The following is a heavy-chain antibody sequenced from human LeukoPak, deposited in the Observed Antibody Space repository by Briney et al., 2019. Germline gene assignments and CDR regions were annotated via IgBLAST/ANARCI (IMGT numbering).Heavy chain of an antibody. CDR3: ARVPPQLYSPGGYSYGYSARAFDP. V-gene: IGHV4-34*01. J-gene: IGHJ5*02. Sequence: SETLSLTCTVSGGSISGYYWSWIRQPPGKGLEWIGEINHSGSTNYNPSLKSRVTISVDTSKNQFSLKLSSVTAADTAVYYCARVPPQLYSPGGYSYGYSARAFDPWGQGTLVTVSS. CDR1: GGSISGYY. D-gene: IGHD5-18*01. CDR2: INHSGST.